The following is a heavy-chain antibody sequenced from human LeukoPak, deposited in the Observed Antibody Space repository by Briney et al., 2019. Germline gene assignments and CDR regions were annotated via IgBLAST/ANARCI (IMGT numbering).Heavy chain of an antibody. CDR3: ARRTTYYYGSGWFDP. Sequence: PSETLSLTCTVSGGSISSSSYYWGWIRQPPGKGLEWIGSIYYSGSTYYNPSLKSRVTISVDTSKNQFSLKLSSVTAADTAVYYCARRTTYYYGSGWFDPWGQGTLVTVSS. J-gene: IGHJ5*02. CDR2: IYYSGST. CDR1: GGSISSSSYY. V-gene: IGHV4-39*01. D-gene: IGHD3-10*01.